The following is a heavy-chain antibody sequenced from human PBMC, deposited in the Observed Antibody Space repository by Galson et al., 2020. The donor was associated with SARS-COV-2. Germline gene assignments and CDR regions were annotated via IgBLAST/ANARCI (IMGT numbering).Heavy chain of an antibody. J-gene: IGHJ4*02. CDR3: ARDHRYFEFLSLRYFDY. Sequence: ASVKVSCKASGYTFTTYGISWVRQAPGQGLEWMGWISAYNGHSNYTQKFQGRVTMTTDTSTSTVYMELRNLRSDDTAVYYCARDHRYFEFLSLRYFDYWGQGTLVTVSS. CDR1: GYTFTTYG. CDR2: ISAYNGHS. V-gene: IGHV1-18*01. D-gene: IGHD3-9*01.